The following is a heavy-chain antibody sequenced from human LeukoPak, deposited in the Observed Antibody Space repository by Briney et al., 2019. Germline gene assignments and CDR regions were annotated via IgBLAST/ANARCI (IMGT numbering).Heavy chain of an antibody. Sequence: GGSLRLSCAASGFTFSSYSMNWVRQAPGKGLGWVSSISSSRSYTYYADSLKGRFTISRDNAKNSLYLQMNSLRAEDTAVYYCAREFYGDHEVTFDYWGQGTLVTVSS. CDR3: AREFYGDHEVTFDY. D-gene: IGHD4-17*01. V-gene: IGHV3-21*01. J-gene: IGHJ4*02. CDR1: GFTFSSYS. CDR2: ISSSRSYT.